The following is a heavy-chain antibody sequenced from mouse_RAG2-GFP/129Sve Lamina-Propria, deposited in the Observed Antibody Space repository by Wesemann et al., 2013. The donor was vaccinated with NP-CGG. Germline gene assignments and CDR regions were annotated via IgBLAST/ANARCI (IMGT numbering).Heavy chain of an antibody. CDR3: AREDDYV. Sequence: GAELVRPGASVKLSCKASGYTFTDYYINWVKQRPGQGLEWIASIYPGSGNTYYNEKFKGKATLTAEKSSSTAYMQLSSLTSEDSAVYFCAREDDYVWGQGTLVTVSA. CDR1: GYTFTDYY. CDR2: IYPGSGNT. D-gene: IGHD2-4*01. J-gene: IGHJ3*01. V-gene: IGHV1-76*01.